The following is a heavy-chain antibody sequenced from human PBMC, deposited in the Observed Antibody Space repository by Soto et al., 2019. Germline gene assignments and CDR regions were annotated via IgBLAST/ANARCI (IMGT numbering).Heavy chain of an antibody. Sequence: ASVKVSCKASGYTFTIYGINWVLQAPGQGLEWMGWISAYNGNTNYAQKLQGRVTMTTDTSTSTAYMELRSLRSDDTAVYYCARDSLPRTSYYYDSSGENAFDIWGQGTMVTVSS. D-gene: IGHD3-22*01. CDR3: ARDSLPRTSYYYDSSGENAFDI. CDR1: GYTFTIYG. J-gene: IGHJ3*02. CDR2: ISAYNGNT. V-gene: IGHV1-18*01.